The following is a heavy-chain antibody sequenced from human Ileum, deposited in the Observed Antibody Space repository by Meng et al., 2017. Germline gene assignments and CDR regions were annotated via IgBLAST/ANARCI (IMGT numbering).Heavy chain of an antibody. CDR3: AGKDWGEGLDF. Sequence: HVQLQQSGPGLVKPSQTLSLTCAISGDSVSSDTGARNWIRQSPSRGLEWLGRTYYRSRWYNNYAVSVKSRITINPDTSKNQFSLQLNSVTPDDTAVYYCAGKDWGEGLDFWDQGTLVTVSS. CDR1: GDSVSSDTGA. CDR2: TYYRSRWYN. V-gene: IGHV6-1*01. D-gene: IGHD7-27*01. J-gene: IGHJ4*02.